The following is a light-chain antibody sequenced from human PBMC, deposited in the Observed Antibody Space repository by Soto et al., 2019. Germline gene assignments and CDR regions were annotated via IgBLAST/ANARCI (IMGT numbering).Light chain of an antibody. CDR2: AAS. J-gene: IGKJ1*01. V-gene: IGKV1-39*01. CDR1: QSISSY. Sequence: DIQMTQSPSPLSSSVQERFTITFRASQSISSYLNWYQQKPGKAPKLLIYAASSLQSGVPSRFSGSVSGTDFTLSITSLQPDDFATYYCQQCFWHWTFGQGTKVDIK. CDR3: QQCFWHWT.